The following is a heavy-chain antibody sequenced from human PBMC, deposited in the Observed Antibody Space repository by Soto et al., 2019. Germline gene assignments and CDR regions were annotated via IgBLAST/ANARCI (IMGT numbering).Heavy chain of an antibody. CDR2: ILDDGSDK. D-gene: IGHD4-17*01. CDR3: ARDDDYGDNGLDY. CDR1: GFSFSSYG. J-gene: IGHJ4*02. V-gene: IGHV3-33*01. Sequence: QVQLVESGGGVVQPGRSLRLSCAASGFSFSSYGMHWVRRAPGKGLEWVAEILDDGSDKDYTDAVKGRFTISRDNSKNTLYLEMNSLRAEDTAVYYCARDDDYGDNGLDYWGQGTLVTVSS.